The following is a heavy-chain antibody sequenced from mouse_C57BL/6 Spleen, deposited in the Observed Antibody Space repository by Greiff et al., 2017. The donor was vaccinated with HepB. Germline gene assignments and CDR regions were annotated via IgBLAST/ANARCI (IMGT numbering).Heavy chain of an antibody. CDR2: IDPSDSYT. D-gene: IGHD1-1*01. CDR3: ARTLYYGSSVFDY. CDR1: GYTFTSYW. J-gene: IGHJ2*01. V-gene: IGHV1-69*01. Sequence: VQLQQSGAELVMPGASVKLSCKASGYTFTSYWMHWVKQRPGQGLEWIGEIDPSDSYTNYNQKFKGKSTLTVDKSSSTAYMQLSSLTSEDSAVYYCARTLYYGSSVFDYWGQGTTLTVSS.